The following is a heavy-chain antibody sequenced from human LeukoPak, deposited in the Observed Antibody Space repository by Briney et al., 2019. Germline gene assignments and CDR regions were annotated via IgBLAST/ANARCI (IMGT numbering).Heavy chain of an antibody. V-gene: IGHV3-23*01. Sequence: GGSLRLSCAASGFTFSSYAMSWVRQAPGKGLEWVSAISGSGGGTYYADSVKGRFTISRDNSKNTLYLQMNSLRAEDTAVYYCAKAEGITMIVVVITPFDYWGQGTLVTISS. CDR2: ISGSGGGT. D-gene: IGHD3-22*01. J-gene: IGHJ4*02. CDR1: GFTFSSYA. CDR3: AKAEGITMIVVVITPFDY.